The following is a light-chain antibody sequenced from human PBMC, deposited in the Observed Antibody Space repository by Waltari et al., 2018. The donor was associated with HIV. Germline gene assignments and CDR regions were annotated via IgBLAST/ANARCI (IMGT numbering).Light chain of an antibody. J-gene: IGLJ1*01. CDR3: QSADTSDTYYV. CDR1: SLSEQY. CDR2: KDT. V-gene: IGLV3-25*03. Sequence: SYELTQPPSVSVSPGQTARITCSGDSLSEQYVYWYQQKPGQAPVLVMYKDTERPSGIPQRFFGSTSGTTVTLTIDGVQAEDEADYYCQSADTSDTYYVFGSGTHVTVL.